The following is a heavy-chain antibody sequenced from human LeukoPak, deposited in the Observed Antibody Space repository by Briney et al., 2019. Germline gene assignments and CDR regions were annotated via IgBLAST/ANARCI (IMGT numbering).Heavy chain of an antibody. Sequence: GASVKVSCKASGGTFSTYVISWVRQAPGQGLEWMGGIIPVFGTANYAEKFQDRVTITADKSTSTAYMELSSLRSEDTAMYYCARDSIRVRGATDYWGQRTLVTVSS. D-gene: IGHD3-10*01. CDR1: GGTFSTYV. J-gene: IGHJ4*02. V-gene: IGHV1-69*06. CDR3: ARDSIRVRGATDY. CDR2: IIPVFGTA.